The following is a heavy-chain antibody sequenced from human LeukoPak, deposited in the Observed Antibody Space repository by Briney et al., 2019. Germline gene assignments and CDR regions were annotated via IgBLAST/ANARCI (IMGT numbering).Heavy chain of an antibody. CDR2: IRANAYGGA. CDR1: GFSFSRYA. J-gene: IGHJ1*01. V-gene: IGHV3-49*04. D-gene: IGHD4-17*01. CDR3: TRGAVNDYGDGLYFQY. Sequence: GGSLRLSCTASGFSFSRYAMSWVRQAPGKGLDWVGFIRANAYGGAEYAASVKDRFIISRDDSRNIAYLQMNSLKTEDTAVYYCTRGAVNDYGDGLYFQYWGQGTLVTVSS.